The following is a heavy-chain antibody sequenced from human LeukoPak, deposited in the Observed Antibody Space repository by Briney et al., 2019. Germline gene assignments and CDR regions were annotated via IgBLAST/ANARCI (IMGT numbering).Heavy chain of an antibody. CDR1: GGSISSYY. CDR2: IYTSGST. J-gene: IGHJ6*02. CDR3: ARDKQGISYYYYYYGMDV. V-gene: IGHV4-4*07. D-gene: IGHD1-14*01. Sequence: SETLSLTCSVSGGSISSYYWSWIRQPAGKGLEWIGSIYTSGSTNYNPSLKSRVTMSVDTSRNQFSLKLSSVTAADTAVYYCARDKQGISYYYYYYGMDVWGQGTTVTVSS.